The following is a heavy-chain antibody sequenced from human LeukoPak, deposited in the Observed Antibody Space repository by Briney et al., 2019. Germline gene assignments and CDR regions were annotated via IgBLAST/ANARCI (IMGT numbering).Heavy chain of an antibody. CDR2: ISGSGSTT. J-gene: IGHJ4*02. D-gene: IGHD6-19*01. V-gene: IGHV3-23*01. Sequence: QPGGSLRLSCSASGFTFSTYGMSWVRQAPGKGLEWVISISGSGSTTFYADSVKGRFTISRDNSNNMLYLQMTSLRAEDTAVYYCAKGTSTYSSGSFDYWGRGTLVTVSS. CDR1: GFTFSTYG. CDR3: AKGTSTYSSGSFDY.